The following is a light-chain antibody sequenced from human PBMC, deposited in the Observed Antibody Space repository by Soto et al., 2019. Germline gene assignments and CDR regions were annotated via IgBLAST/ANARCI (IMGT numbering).Light chain of an antibody. CDR3: QQYNNWPPSIT. Sequence: EIVLTQSPGTLSLSPGERSALSCSASHSFSSSYLAWYQQKPGQAPRLLIYGASTRATGIPARYSGSGSGTEFTLTISSLQSEDFAVYYCQQYNNWPPSITFGQGTRLEIK. CDR2: GAS. V-gene: IGKV3-15*01. CDR1: HSFSSSY. J-gene: IGKJ5*01.